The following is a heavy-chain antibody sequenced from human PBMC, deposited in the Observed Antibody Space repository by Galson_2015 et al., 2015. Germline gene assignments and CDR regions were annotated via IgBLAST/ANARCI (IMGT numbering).Heavy chain of an antibody. CDR3: ARDQGYCSSTTCQSELDP. Sequence: SLRLSCAASGFTISSYGMHWVCQAPGKGLEWVAFIWYDGSNKYYVDSVKGRFTISRDNSKNTLYLHMNSQRAEDTAVYYCARDQGYCSSTTCQSELDPWGQGTLVTVSS. CDR2: IWYDGSNK. V-gene: IGHV3-33*01. CDR1: GFTISSYG. J-gene: IGHJ5*02. D-gene: IGHD2-2*01.